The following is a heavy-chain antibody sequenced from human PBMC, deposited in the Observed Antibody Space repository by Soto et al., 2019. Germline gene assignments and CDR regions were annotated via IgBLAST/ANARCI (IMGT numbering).Heavy chain of an antibody. Sequence: KPSETLSLTCAVYGGSFSGYYWSWIRQPPGKGLEWIGEINHSGSTNYNPSLKSRVTISVDTSKNQFSLKLSSVTAADTAVYYCARGRTAMGAYYYYYGMDVWGQGTTVTVSS. CDR2: INHSGST. J-gene: IGHJ6*02. CDR3: ARGRTAMGAYYYYYGMDV. CDR1: GGSFSGYY. D-gene: IGHD5-18*01. V-gene: IGHV4-34*01.